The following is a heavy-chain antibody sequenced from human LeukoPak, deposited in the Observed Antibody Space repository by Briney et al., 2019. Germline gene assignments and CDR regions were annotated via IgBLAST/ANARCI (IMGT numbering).Heavy chain of an antibody. V-gene: IGHV4-39*01. Sequence: SETLSLTCTVSGGSISSTTYCWSWVRQPPGKGLEWIGCMYYSGSTYYSSSLKGRVTISLDTPKNQFSLRLNSVTASDTAVYYCLRHIPYHATLDYGARESWSPSPQ. D-gene: IGHD2-2*01. CDR2: MYYSGST. J-gene: IGHJ4*02. CDR3: LRHIPYHATLDY. CDR1: GGSISSTTYC.